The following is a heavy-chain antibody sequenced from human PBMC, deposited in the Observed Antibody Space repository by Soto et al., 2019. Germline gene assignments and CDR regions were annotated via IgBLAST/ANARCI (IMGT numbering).Heavy chain of an antibody. V-gene: IGHV4-30-2*01. CDR1: GGSISSGGYS. J-gene: IGHJ4*02. CDR3: CRAPWGARLGDYLDY. CDR2: IYHSGST. D-gene: IGHD3-16*01. Sequence: PSETLSLTCAVSGGSISSGGYSWSWIRQPPGKGLEWIGYIYHSGSTYYNPSLKSRVTISVDRSKNQFSLKLSSVTAADTAVYYRCRAPWGARLGDYLDYWGQGTLVTVSS.